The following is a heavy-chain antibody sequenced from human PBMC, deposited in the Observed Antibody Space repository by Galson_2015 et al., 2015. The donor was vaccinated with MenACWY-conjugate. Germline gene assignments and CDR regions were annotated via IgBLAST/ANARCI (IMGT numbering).Heavy chain of an antibody. CDR2: IDPVNSNI. CDR1: GSSFTNYW. Sequence: QSGAEVKKPGESLKISCKGSGSSFTNYWIAWVRQMPGKGLEWVGLIDPVNSNIRYSPSFQGQVTISADESISTAYLQWSSLKASDTATEYCARHPPGGRGMDVWGRGTTVTVSS. V-gene: IGHV5-51*01. J-gene: IGHJ6*02. D-gene: IGHD1-26*01. CDR3: ARHPPGGRGMDV.